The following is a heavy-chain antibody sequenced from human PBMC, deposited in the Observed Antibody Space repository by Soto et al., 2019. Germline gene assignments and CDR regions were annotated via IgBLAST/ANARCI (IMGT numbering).Heavy chain of an antibody. Sequence: GGSLRLSCAASGFTFSSYGMHWVRQAPGKGLEWVAVISYDGSNKYYADSVKGRFTISRDNSKNTLYLQMNSLRAEDTAVYYCAKVQGFASIIKLWSYYYYYGMDVWGQGTTVTVSS. CDR2: ISYDGSNK. D-gene: IGHD5-18*01. CDR1: GFTFSSYG. J-gene: IGHJ6*02. V-gene: IGHV3-30*18. CDR3: AKVQGFASIIKLWSYYYYYGMDV.